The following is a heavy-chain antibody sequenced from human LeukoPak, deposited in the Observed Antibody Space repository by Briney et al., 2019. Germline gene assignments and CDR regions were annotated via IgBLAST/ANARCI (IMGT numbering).Heavy chain of an antibody. V-gene: IGHV1-3*01. CDR2: INGGSGNT. Sequence: ASVKVSCKASGYTFTSYAMHWVRQAPGQRLEWMGWINGGSGNTKYSQKLQGRVTITRDTSASTAYMELRSLRSEDTAVFYCARGPPRLNWFDPWGQGTLVTVSS. J-gene: IGHJ5*02. CDR1: GYTFTSYA. CDR3: ARGPPRLNWFDP. D-gene: IGHD6-25*01.